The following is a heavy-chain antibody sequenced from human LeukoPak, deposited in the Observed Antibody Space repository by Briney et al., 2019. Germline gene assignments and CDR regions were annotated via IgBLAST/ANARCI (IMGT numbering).Heavy chain of an antibody. CDR2: ISYDGSNK. D-gene: IGHD5-24*01. Sequence: GGSLRLSCAASGFTFSSYAMHWVRQAPGKGLEWVAVISYDGSNKYYADSVKGRFTISRDNSKNTLYLQMNSLRPEDTAVYYCARGMATTETFDYWGQGALVTVSS. CDR1: GFTFSSYA. V-gene: IGHV3-30-3*01. J-gene: IGHJ4*02. CDR3: ARGMATTETFDY.